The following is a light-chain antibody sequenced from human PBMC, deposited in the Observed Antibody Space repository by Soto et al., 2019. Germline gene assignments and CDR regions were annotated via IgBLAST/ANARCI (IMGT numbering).Light chain of an antibody. CDR1: QSIFSS. V-gene: IGKV1-39*01. CDR2: AAS. Sequence: IQMTQSPSSLSASVRDRLTMSCLSGQSIFSSLNWYQQRPGKAPTLLIYAASSLQSGVPSRFRGSGYGTDFALTITSLQPEDFATYYCQQSYNSPPITFGQGTRLEIK. J-gene: IGKJ5*01. CDR3: QQSYNSPPIT.